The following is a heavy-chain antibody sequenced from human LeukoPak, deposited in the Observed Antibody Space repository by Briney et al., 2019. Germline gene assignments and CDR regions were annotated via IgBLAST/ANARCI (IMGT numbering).Heavy chain of an antibody. Sequence: PGGSLRLSCAASGFTFSNYAMSWVRQAPGKGLEWVAVISYDGSNKYYADSVKGRFTISRDNSKNTLYLQMNSLRAEDTAVYYCAKDLDTAMVTPFDYWGQGTLVTVSS. CDR3: AKDLDTAMVTPFDY. V-gene: IGHV3-30*18. CDR1: GFTFSNYA. J-gene: IGHJ4*02. D-gene: IGHD5-18*01. CDR2: ISYDGSNK.